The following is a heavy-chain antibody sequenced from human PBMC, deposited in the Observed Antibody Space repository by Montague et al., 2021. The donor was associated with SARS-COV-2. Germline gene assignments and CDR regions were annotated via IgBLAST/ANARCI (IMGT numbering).Heavy chain of an antibody. V-gene: IGHV4-59*08. J-gene: IGHJ4*02. CDR3: ARHYSATLPAVY. D-gene: IGHD2-15*01. Sequence: TNYNPSLTSRVTMSVDTSKNQFSLKVNSVTAADTAVYYCARHYSATLPAVYWGQGTMGTVCS. CDR2: T.